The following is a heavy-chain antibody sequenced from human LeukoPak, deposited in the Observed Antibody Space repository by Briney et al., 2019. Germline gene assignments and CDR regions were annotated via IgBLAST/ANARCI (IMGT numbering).Heavy chain of an antibody. J-gene: IGHJ4*02. V-gene: IGHV3-21*01. CDR1: GFTFSSYS. D-gene: IGHD1-26*01. CDR3: ARDLRGATTGDIGY. CDR2: ISSSSSYI. Sequence: GGSLRLSCAASGFTFSSYSMNWVRQAPGKGLEWVSSISSSSSYIYYADSVKGRFTISRDNAKNSLYLQMNGLRAEDTAVYYCARDLRGATTGDIGYWGQGTLVTVSS.